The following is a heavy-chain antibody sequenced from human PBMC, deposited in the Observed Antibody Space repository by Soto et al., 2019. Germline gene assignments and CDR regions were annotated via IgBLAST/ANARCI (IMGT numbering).Heavy chain of an antibody. CDR2: ISGSGGST. CDR3: AKKPGYYDSSGYLDY. Sequence: GGSLRLSCAASGFTFSSYDMSWVRQAPGKGLEWVSAISGSGGSTYYADSVKGRLTISRDNSKNTLYLQMNSLRAEDTAVYYCAKKPGYYDSSGYLDYWGQGTLVTVSS. D-gene: IGHD3-22*01. V-gene: IGHV3-23*01. CDR1: GFTFSSYD. J-gene: IGHJ4*02.